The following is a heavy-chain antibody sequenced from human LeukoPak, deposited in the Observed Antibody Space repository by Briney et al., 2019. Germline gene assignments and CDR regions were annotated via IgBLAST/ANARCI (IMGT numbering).Heavy chain of an antibody. D-gene: IGHD3-22*01. J-gene: IGHJ5*02. V-gene: IGHV3-30-3*01. CDR1: GFTFSSYA. CDR2: ISYDGSNK. CDR3: ARDAFITGFDP. Sequence: GGSLRLSCAASGFTFSSYAMHWVRQAPGKGLEWVAVISYDGSNKYHVDSVKGRFTISRDNSKNTLYLQMNSLRAEDTAVYYCARDAFITGFDPWGQGTLVTVSS.